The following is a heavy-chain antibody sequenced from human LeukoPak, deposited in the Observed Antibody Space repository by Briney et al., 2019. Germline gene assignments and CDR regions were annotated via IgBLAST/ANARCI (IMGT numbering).Heavy chain of an antibody. V-gene: IGHV4-34*01. CDR3: ASILRII. D-gene: IGHD3-3*01. J-gene: IGHJ3*02. CDR2: INHSGNT. CDR1: GGSFSGYY. Sequence: PSETLSLTCAVYGGSFSGYYWSWIRQSPGKGLEWIGEINHSGNTNYNPSLKSRVTISVDTSKNQFSLKLTSVTAADTAVCYCASILRIIWGKGTMATVSS.